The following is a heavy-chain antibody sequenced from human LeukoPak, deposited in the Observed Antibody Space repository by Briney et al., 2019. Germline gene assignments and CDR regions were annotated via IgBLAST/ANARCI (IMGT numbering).Heavy chain of an antibody. J-gene: IGHJ6*02. V-gene: IGHV3-23*01. D-gene: IGHD4-17*01. CDR2: ISGSGGST. CDR1: GFTFSSYA. CDR3: AVTVTTRRYYYYGMDV. Sequence: GGSLRLSCAASGFTFSSYAMSWVRQAPGKGLEWVSAISGSGGSTYYADSVKGRFTISRDNSKNTLYLQMNSLGAEDTAVYYCAVTVTTRRYYYYGMDVWGQGTTVTVSS.